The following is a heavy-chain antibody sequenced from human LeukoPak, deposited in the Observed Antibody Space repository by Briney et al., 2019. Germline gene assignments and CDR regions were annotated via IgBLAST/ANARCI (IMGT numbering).Heavy chain of an antibody. CDR3: ARSTSSGYYPDPNWFDP. Sequence: PSETLSLTCTVSGGSISSSSYYWGWIRQPPGKGLEWIGSIYYSGSTYYNPSLKSRVTISVDTSKNQFSLKLSSVTAADTAVYYCARSTSSGYYPDPNWFDPWGQGTLVTVSS. V-gene: IGHV4-39*01. CDR2: IYYSGST. D-gene: IGHD3-22*01. CDR1: GGSISSSSYY. J-gene: IGHJ5*02.